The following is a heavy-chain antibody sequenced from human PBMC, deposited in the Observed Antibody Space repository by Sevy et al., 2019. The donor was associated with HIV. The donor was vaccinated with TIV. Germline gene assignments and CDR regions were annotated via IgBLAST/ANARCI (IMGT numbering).Heavy chain of an antibody. D-gene: IGHD3-22*01. CDR2: IIPIFGKA. Sequence: ASVKVSCKASGGTFSSYAISWVRQAPGQGLEWMGGIIPIFGKANYAQKFQGRVTITADESTSTAYMELSSLSSEDTDCYYCARVRYYDSSGYYYLWGQGTLVTVSS. V-gene: IGHV1-69*13. CDR3: ARVRYYDSSGYYYL. CDR1: GGTFSSYA. J-gene: IGHJ4*02.